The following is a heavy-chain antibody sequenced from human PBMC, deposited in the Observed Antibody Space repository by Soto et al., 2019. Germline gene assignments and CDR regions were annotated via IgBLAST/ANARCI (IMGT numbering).Heavy chain of an antibody. Sequence: QLVASGGDLVQPGGSLRLSCEASGFSMSGYSMCWVRQSAGKGLEWLAYITVVTGNTRYAASVKGRFTISADRGRNSVFLQLNSLRDEDTAVYYCVRDRDLGGDMAHGDLWGQGTLVTVSS. J-gene: IGHJ4*01. CDR1: GFSMSGYS. CDR2: ITVVTGNT. V-gene: IGHV3-48*02. D-gene: IGHD2-21*01. CDR3: VRDRDLGGDMAHGDL.